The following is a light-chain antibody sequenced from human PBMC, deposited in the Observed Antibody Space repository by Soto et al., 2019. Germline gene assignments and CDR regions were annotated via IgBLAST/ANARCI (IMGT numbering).Light chain of an antibody. J-gene: IGLJ1*01. CDR2: DVS. CDR1: SSDVGGYNY. Sequence: QSVLTQPASVSGSPGQSITISCTGTSSDVGGYNYVSWYQQHPGKAPKLMIYDVSNRPSGVSNRFSGSKSGNTASLTISWLQAEDEADYYCSSYTSSSTGVFGTGTKLTVL. V-gene: IGLV2-14*01. CDR3: SSYTSSSTGV.